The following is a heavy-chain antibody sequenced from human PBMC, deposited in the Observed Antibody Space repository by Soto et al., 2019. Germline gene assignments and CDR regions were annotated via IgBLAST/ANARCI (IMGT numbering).Heavy chain of an antibody. D-gene: IGHD2-21*01. CDR3: ARVLMTEMAISY. Sequence: EVQLVESGGGLIQPGGSLRLSCAASGFTVSSNYMSWVRQAPGKGLEWVSVIYSGGSTYYADSVKGRFTISRDNSKKPLYLQMNSLRAEDTAVYYCARVLMTEMAISYWGQGTLVTVSS. CDR2: IYSGGST. J-gene: IGHJ4*02. CDR1: GFTVSSNY. V-gene: IGHV3-53*01.